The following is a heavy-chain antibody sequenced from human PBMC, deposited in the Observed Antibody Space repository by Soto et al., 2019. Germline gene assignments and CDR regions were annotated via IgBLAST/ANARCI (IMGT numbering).Heavy chain of an antibody. CDR3: AKWGGYYAYYSEMDV. CDR2: VSGGGTST. V-gene: IGHV3-23*04. J-gene: IGHJ6*02. D-gene: IGHD1-26*01. CDR1: GFSFGGYA. Sequence: EVQLVESGGDFVQPGGSLRLSCAGYGFSFGGYAMSWVRQAPGKGLEWISGVSGGGTSTYYAGSVKGRLTISRDSSVVYLQMNSLRADDTAVYYCAKWGGYYAYYSEMDVWGRGTTVTVSS.